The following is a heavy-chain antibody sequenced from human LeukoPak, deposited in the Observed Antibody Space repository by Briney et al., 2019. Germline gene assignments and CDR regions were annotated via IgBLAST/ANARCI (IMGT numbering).Heavy chain of an antibody. CDR3: ARLSRGYSYGYN. J-gene: IGHJ4*02. CDR1: GGSFSGYY. CDR2: INHSGST. D-gene: IGHD5-18*01. Sequence: SETLSLTCALYGGSFSGYYWSWIRQPPGKGLEWIGEINHSGSTNYNPSLKSRVTISVDTSKNQFSLKLSSVTAADTAVYYCARLSRGYSYGYNWGQGTLVTVSS. V-gene: IGHV4-34*01.